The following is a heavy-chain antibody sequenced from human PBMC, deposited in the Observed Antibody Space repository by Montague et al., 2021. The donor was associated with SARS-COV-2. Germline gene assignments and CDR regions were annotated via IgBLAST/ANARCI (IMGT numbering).Heavy chain of an antibody. Sequence: SLRLSCAASGFAFSSYEMYWVRQAPEKGLEWIAYISSSGGSIQYADFMMGRFTISRDNARNSLYLQMNSLRAEDTAVYYCAREVAGCHGDCNDYWGQGTLVTVSS. V-gene: IGHV3-48*03. CDR1: GFAFSSYE. CDR2: ISSSGGSI. CDR3: AREVAGCHGDCNDY. J-gene: IGHJ4*02. D-gene: IGHD2-21*02.